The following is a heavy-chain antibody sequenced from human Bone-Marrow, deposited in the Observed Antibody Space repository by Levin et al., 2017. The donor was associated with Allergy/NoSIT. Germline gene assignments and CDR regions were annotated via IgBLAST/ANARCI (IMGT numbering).Heavy chain of an antibody. D-gene: IGHD5/OR15-5a*01. J-gene: IGHJ2*01. CDR3: ARDVYYYDTRGYSRYLDL. Sequence: SQTLSLTCTVSGGSISSGGDYWSWIRHHPGKGLEWIGYIYYSGTTQYNPSLKSRVTLSVDLSRNEITLQLSSVTAADTATYYCARDVYYYDTRGYSRYLDLWGRGTPVTVSS. CDR2: IYYSGTT. V-gene: IGHV4-30-4*01. CDR1: GGSISSGGDY.